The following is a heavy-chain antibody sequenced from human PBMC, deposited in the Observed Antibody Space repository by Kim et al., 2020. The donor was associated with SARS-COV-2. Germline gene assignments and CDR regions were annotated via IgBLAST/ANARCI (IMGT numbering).Heavy chain of an antibody. D-gene: IGHD3-22*01. CDR2: T. Sequence: TNNNPSLKSRVTISVDKSKNQFALKLSSVTAADTAVYYCARGRSTMIVVDWGQGTLVTVSS. CDR3: ARGRSTMIVVD. J-gene: IGHJ4*02. V-gene: IGHV4-4*02.